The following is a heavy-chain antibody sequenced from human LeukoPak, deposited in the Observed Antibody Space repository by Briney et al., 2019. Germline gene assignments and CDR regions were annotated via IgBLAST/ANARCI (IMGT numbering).Heavy chain of an antibody. CDR1: GYSISSGYY. V-gene: IGHV4-38-2*02. CDR2: INHSGST. Sequence: PSETLSLTCSVSGYSISSGYYWSWIRQPPGKGLEWIGEINHSGSTNYNPSLKSRVTISVDTSKNQFSLKLSSVTAADTAVYYCARRGWGSGSWPLDYWGQGTLVTVSS. J-gene: IGHJ4*02. CDR3: ARRGWGSGSWPLDY. D-gene: IGHD3-10*01.